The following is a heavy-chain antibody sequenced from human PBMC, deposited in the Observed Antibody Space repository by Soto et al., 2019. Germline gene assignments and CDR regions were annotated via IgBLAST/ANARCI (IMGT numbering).Heavy chain of an antibody. J-gene: IGHJ4*02. CDR1: GGSISSGDYY. D-gene: IGHD3-3*01. V-gene: IGHV4-30-4*01. CDR2: IYYSGST. Sequence: SETLSLTCTVSGGSISSGDYYWSWIRQPPGKGLEWIGYIYYSGSTYYNPSLKSRVTISVDTSKNQFSLKLSSVTAADTAVYYCARVERVTIFGVVIIRGFDYWGQGTMATVSS. CDR3: ARVERVTIFGVVIIRGFDY.